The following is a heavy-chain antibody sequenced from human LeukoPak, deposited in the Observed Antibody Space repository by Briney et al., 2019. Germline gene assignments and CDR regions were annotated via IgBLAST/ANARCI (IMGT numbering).Heavy chain of an antibody. V-gene: IGHV3-48*03. Sequence: GGSLRLSCAASGFTFSSYEMNWVRQAPGKGLEWVSYISSSGSTIYYADSVKGRFTISRDNAKNSLYLQMNSLRAEDTAVYYCARTYYDFWSGCFHTQKSGAFDIRGQGTMVTVSS. D-gene: IGHD3-3*01. CDR2: ISSSGSTI. J-gene: IGHJ3*02. CDR1: GFTFSSYE. CDR3: ARTYYDFWSGCFHTQKSGAFDI.